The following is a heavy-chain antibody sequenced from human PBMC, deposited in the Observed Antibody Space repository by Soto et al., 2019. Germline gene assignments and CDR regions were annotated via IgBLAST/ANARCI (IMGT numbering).Heavy chain of an antibody. D-gene: IGHD3-9*01. CDR1: GYTFTKYW. Sequence: ESLKISCQASGYTFTKYWVGWVRQMPGKGLEWMGIIYPDDSDTRYSPSFQSHVTISADKSISTAYLQWSSLKASDSATYYCARRDMLTGYVYFDYWGQGTQVTVSS. CDR2: IYPDDSDT. J-gene: IGHJ4*02. CDR3: ARRDMLTGYVYFDY. V-gene: IGHV5-51*01.